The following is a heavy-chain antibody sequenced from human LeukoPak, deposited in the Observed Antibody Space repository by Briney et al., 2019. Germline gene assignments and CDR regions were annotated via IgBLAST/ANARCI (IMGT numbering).Heavy chain of an antibody. J-gene: IGHJ4*02. V-gene: IGHV4-34*01. CDR1: GGSFSGYY. CDR2: INHSGST. D-gene: IGHD5-18*01. Sequence: SETPSLTCAVYGGSFSGYYWSWIRQPPGKGLEWIGEINHSGSTNYNPSLKSRVTISVDTSKNQFSLKLSSVTAADTAVYYCARGAGVDTAMDAYYFDYWGQGTLVTVSS. CDR3: ARGAGVDTAMDAYYFDY.